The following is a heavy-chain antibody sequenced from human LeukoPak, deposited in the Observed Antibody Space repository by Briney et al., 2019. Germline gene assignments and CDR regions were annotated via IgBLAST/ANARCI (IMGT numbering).Heavy chain of an antibody. D-gene: IGHD1-1*01. CDR3: ARDSATGGP. CDR1: GFTFRNYW. J-gene: IGHJ5*02. Sequence: GGSLRLSCAASGFTFRNYWMSWVRQAPGKGLKWVAHIKPDGSEKNYVDSVKGRFTLFRDDAKNSVYLQMNSLRVEDTAVYYCARDSATGGPWGQGTPVTVSS. V-gene: IGHV3-7*01. CDR2: IKPDGSEK.